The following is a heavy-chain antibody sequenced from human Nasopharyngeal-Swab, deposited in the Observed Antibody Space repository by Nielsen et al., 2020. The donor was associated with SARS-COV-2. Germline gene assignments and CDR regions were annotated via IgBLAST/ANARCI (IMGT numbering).Heavy chain of an antibody. CDR2: IYYSGST. Sequence: SETLSLTCTVSGGSISSSSYYWGWIRQPPGKGLEWIGSIYYSGSTYYNPFLKSRVTISVDTSKNQFSLKLSSVTAADTAVYYCAREDYGDYYGMDVWGQGTTVTVSS. CDR3: AREDYGDYYGMDV. CDR1: GGSISSSSYY. D-gene: IGHD4-17*01. J-gene: IGHJ6*02. V-gene: IGHV4-39*07.